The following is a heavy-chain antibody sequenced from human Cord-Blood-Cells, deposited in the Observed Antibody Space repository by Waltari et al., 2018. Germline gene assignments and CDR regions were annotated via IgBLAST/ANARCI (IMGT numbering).Heavy chain of an antibody. V-gene: IGHV3-21*01. CDR3: ARRIGGTPVTHWYFDL. D-gene: IGHD4-17*01. CDR1: GFTFSSYS. Sequence: EVQLVESGGGLVKPGGSLRLSCAASGFTFSSYSMNWVRQAPGKGLEWVSSISSSSSYIYYADSVKGRFTISRDNAKNSLYLQMNSLRAEDTAVYYCARRIGGTPVTHWYFDLWGRGTLVTVSS. CDR2: ISSSSSYI. J-gene: IGHJ2*01.